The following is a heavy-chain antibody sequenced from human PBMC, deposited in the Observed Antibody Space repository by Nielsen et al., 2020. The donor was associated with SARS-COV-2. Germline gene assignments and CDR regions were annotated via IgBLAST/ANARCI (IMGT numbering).Heavy chain of an antibody. V-gene: IGHV1-3*01. CDR1: GFTFTSYA. CDR3: ARARWSFMDV. CDR2: INAGNGNT. Sequence: GGSLRLSCSASGFTFTSYAMHWVRQAPGQRLEWMGWINAGNGNTKYSQKFQGRVTITRDTSASTAYMELSSLRSEDTAVYYCARARWSFMDVWGQGTTVTVSS. D-gene: IGHD3-10*01. J-gene: IGHJ6*02.